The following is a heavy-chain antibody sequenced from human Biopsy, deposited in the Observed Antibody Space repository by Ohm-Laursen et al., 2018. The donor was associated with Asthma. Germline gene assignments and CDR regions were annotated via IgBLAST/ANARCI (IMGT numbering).Heavy chain of an antibody. CDR3: VRGSSSWHHGPFHYYYGLDV. D-gene: IGHD6-13*01. CDR2: IYYSGTT. Sequence: GTLSLTCSLSSGSGGYMRSGNYYWGWIRQPLGKGLEWIGSIYYSGTTYYNPSLESRVTVSADTSMNQFSLKLTSVTAADTAVYYCVRGSSSWHHGPFHYYYGLDVWGQGTTATVSS. J-gene: IGHJ6*02. V-gene: IGHV4-39*01. CDR1: SGSGGYMRSGNYY.